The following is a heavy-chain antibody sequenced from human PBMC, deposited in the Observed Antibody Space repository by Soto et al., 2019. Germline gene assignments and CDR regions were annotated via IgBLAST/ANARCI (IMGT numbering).Heavy chain of an antibody. CDR3: ATPAKAVAGPFDY. D-gene: IGHD6-19*01. Sequence: GGSLRLSCAASGFTVSSNYMSWVRQAPGKGLEWVSVIYSGGSTYYADSEKGRFTISRDNSKNTLYLQMNSLRAEDTDVYYCATPAKAVAGPFDYWGQGTLVTVSS. V-gene: IGHV3-66*01. J-gene: IGHJ4*02. CDR2: IYSGGST. CDR1: GFTVSSNY.